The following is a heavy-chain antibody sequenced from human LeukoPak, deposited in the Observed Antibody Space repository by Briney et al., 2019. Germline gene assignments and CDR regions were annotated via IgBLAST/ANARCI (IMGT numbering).Heavy chain of an antibody. CDR3: ARPQYSSGWLPSTEYFHH. CDR2: ISSSSTTI. CDR1: GFTFSSYS. D-gene: IGHD6-19*01. V-gene: IGHV3-48*01. J-gene: IGHJ1*01. Sequence: GGSLRLSCAASGFTFSSYSMNWVRQAPGKGLEWVSYISSSSTTIYYADSVKGRFTISRDNAKNSLYLQMNSLRAEDTAVYYCARPQYSSGWLPSTEYFHHWGQGTLVTVSS.